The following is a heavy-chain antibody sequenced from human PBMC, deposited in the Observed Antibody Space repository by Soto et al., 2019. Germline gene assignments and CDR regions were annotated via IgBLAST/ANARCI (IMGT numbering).Heavy chain of an antibody. CDR1: GFTFNNYA. CDR3: AIEGGYWNIYNFYYCLDV. V-gene: IGHV3-23*01. CDR2: TGGTGGTR. J-gene: IGHJ6*02. Sequence: EVQLLESGGGLVQLGGSLRLSCAAFGFTFNNYAMTWVRQAPGKGLEWVSSTGGTGGTRYYAGSVQGRFTISRDNSRDTLYLEMNGLRAEDIAVNYCAIEGGYWNIYNFYYCLDVWGQGTRVTVSS. D-gene: IGHD1-1*01.